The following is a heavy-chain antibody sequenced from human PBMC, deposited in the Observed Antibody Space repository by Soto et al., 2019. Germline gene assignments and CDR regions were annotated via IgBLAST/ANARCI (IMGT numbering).Heavy chain of an antibody. V-gene: IGHV3-7*01. CDR2: IKKDGSEK. J-gene: IGHJ6*03. Sequence: EVQLVESGGGLVQPGGSLRLSCAASGFTFSTFWMSWVRQAPGKGLEWVANIKKDGSEKYYVDSVKGRFTISRDNAENSLYLQMNSLRGEDTAVYYCARGERDVFYTGGRYYYFYYMDVWGKGTTVAVSS. CDR3: ARGERDVFYTGGRYYYFYYMDV. D-gene: IGHD1-26*01. CDR1: GFTFSTFW.